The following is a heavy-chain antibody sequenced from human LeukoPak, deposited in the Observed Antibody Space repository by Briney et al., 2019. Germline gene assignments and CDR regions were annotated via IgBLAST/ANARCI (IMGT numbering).Heavy chain of an antibody. Sequence: PSETLSLTCTVSGGSISSYYWSWIRQPPGKGLEWIGYIYTSGSTNYNPSLKSRVTISVDTSKNQFSLKLSSVTAADTAVYYCAAGFLYYDSSGHLGPWGQGTLVTVSS. CDR2: IYTSGST. CDR1: GGSISSYY. CDR3: AAGFLYYDSSGHLGP. D-gene: IGHD3-22*01. V-gene: IGHV4-4*09. J-gene: IGHJ5*02.